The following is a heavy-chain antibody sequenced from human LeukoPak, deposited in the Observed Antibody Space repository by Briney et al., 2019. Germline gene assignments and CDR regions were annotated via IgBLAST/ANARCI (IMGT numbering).Heavy chain of an antibody. CDR2: IYSGGST. CDR1: GFTVSSNY. J-gene: IGHJ4*02. Sequence: GGSLRLSCAASGFTVSSNYMSWVRQAPGKGLEWVSVIYSGGSTYYADSVKGRFTISRDNSKNTLYLQMNSLRAEDTAVYYCARGGWTHRGIGFDYWGQGTLVTVSS. D-gene: IGHD6-19*01. V-gene: IGHV3-66*01. CDR3: ARGGWTHRGIGFDY.